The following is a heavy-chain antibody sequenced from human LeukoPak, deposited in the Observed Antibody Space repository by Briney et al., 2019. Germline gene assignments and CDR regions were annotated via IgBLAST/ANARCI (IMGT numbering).Heavy chain of an antibody. CDR3: AKDVTIGWELNYFDY. J-gene: IGHJ4*02. CDR2: INPSGGST. CDR1: GYTFTSYY. D-gene: IGHD1-26*01. Sequence: ASVKVSCKASGYTFTSYYMHWVRQAPGQGLEWMGIINPSGGSTSYAQKFQGRVTMTRDTSTSTVYMELSSLRSEDTAVYYCAKDVTIGWELNYFDYWGQGTLVTVSS. V-gene: IGHV1-46*01.